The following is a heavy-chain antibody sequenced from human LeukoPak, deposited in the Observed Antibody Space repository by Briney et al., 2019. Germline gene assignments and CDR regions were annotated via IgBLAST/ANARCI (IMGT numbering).Heavy chain of an antibody. D-gene: IGHD6-13*01. Sequence: GASVKVSCKASGGTFSSYAISWVRQAPGQGLEWMGGIIPIFGTANYAQKFQGGVTITTDESTSTAYMELRSLRSDDTAVYYCARSWERGDYWGQGTLVTVSS. CDR2: IIPIFGTA. CDR1: GGTFSSYA. J-gene: IGHJ4*02. CDR3: ARSWERGDY. V-gene: IGHV1-69*05.